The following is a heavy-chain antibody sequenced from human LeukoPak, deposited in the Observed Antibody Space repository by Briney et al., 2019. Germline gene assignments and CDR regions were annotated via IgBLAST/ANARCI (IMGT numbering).Heavy chain of an antibody. CDR2: IYHSGST. D-gene: IGHD6-19*01. J-gene: IGHJ4*02. CDR1: GGSFSGYY. V-gene: IGHV4-34*01. Sequence: SETLSLTCAVYGGSFSGYYWSWIRQPPGKGLEWIGYIYHSGSTYYNPSLKSRVTISVDRSKNQFSLKLSSVTAADTAVYYCARSQWLAPSLHYWGQGTLVTVSS. CDR3: ARSQWLAPSLHY.